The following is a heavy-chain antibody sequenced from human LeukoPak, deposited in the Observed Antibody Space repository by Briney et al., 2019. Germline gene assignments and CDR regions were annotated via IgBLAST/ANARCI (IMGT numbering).Heavy chain of an antibody. CDR1: GYTFTGYY. Sequence: GASVKVSCKASGYTFTGYYMHWVRQAPGQGLEWMGWINPNSGGTNYAQKFQGRVTMTRDTSTSTAYMELSRLRSDDTAVYYCARSLQWLVLGTPAFDIWGQGTMVTVSS. CDR3: ARSLQWLVLGTPAFDI. CDR2: INPNSGGT. D-gene: IGHD6-19*01. V-gene: IGHV1-2*02. J-gene: IGHJ3*02.